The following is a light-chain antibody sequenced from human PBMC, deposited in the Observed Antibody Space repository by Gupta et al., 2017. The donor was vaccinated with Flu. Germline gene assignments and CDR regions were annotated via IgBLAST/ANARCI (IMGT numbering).Light chain of an antibody. V-gene: IGLV2-23*02. CDR3: CSYANTNTLV. CDR2: EVS. J-gene: IGLJ3*02. Sequence: QSALTQPASVSGSPGQSLTISCTGTTSDVGSYNFVSWYQQHPGKAPKSMIYEVSKRPSGVSNRFSGSKSGNTASLTISGLQAEDEADYYCCSYANTNTLVFGGGTKLTVL. CDR1: TSDVGSYNF.